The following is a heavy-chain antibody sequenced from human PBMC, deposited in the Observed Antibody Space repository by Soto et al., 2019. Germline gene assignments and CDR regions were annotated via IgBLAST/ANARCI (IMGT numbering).Heavy chain of an antibody. V-gene: IGHV2-70*11. D-gene: IGHD3-3*01. CDR1: GFSLSTSGMC. CDR2: IDWDDDK. Sequence: SGPTLVNPTQTLTLTCTFSGFSLSTSGMCVSWIRQPPGKALEWLARIDWDDDKYYSTSLKTRLTISKDTSKNQVVLTMTNMDPVDTATYYCARTLNYDFWSGYPECYMDVWGKGTTVTVSS. J-gene: IGHJ6*03. CDR3: ARTLNYDFWSGYPECYMDV.